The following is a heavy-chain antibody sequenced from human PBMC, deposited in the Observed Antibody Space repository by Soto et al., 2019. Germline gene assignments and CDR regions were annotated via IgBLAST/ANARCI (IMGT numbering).Heavy chain of an antibody. CDR2: INHSGST. CDR1: GGSFSGYY. V-gene: IGHV4-34*01. J-gene: IGHJ5*02. D-gene: IGHD5-18*01. CDR3: ARARSGYSYGYRLDP. Sequence: SETLSLTCAVYGGSFSGYYWSWIRQPPGKGLEWIGEINHSGSTNYNPSLKSRVTTSVDTSKNQFSLKLSSVTAADTAVYYCARARSGYSYGYRLDPWGQGTLVTVSS.